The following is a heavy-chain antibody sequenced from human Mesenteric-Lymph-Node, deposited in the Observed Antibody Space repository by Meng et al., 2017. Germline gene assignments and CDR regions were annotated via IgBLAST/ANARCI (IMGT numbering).Heavy chain of an antibody. J-gene: IGHJ6*02. CDR1: GFTVSSNY. V-gene: IGHV3-53*01. CDR2: IYSGGST. CDR3: ARAPRITMIVGPYYYGMDV. D-gene: IGHD3-22*01. Sequence: GESLKISCAASGFTVSSNYMSWVRQAPGKGLEWVSVIYSGGSTYYADSVKGRFTISRDNSKNTLYLQMNSLRAEDTAVYYCARAPRITMIVGPYYYGMDVWGQGTTVTSP.